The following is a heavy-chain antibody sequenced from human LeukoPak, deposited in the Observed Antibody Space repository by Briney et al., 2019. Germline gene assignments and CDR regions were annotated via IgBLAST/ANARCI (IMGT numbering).Heavy chain of an antibody. CDR2: IYYSGST. Sequence: PSETLSLTCTVSGGSISSYYWGWIRQPPGKGLGWIGYIYYSGSTNYNPSLKSRVTISVDTSKNQFSLKLSSVTAADTAVYYCASRSSIWSGYQDTLYYFDSWGQGTLVTVSS. CDR3: ASRSSIWSGYQDTLYYFDS. CDR1: GGSISSYY. D-gene: IGHD3-3*01. J-gene: IGHJ4*02. V-gene: IGHV4-59*01.